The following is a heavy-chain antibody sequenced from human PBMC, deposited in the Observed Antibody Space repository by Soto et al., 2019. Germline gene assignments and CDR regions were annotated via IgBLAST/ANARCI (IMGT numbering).Heavy chain of an antibody. CDR1: GFTVSSNY. CDR2: IYSGGST. Sequence: GGSLRLSCAASGFTVSSNYMSWVRQAPGKGLEWVSVIYSGGSTYYADSVKGRFTISRHNSKNTLYLQMNSLRAEDTAVYYCARDGWFGDSTFDIWGQGTMVTGSS. V-gene: IGHV3-53*04. CDR3: ARDGWFGDSTFDI. J-gene: IGHJ3*02. D-gene: IGHD3-10*01.